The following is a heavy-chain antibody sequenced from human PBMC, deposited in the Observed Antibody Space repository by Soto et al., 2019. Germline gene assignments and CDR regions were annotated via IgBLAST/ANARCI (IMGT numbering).Heavy chain of an antibody. V-gene: IGHV1-18*01. CDR3: ARDLGQQLFDY. D-gene: IGHD6-13*01. J-gene: IGHJ4*02. CDR2: ISAYNGNK. CDR1: GYTFTSYA. Sequence: ASVKVSCKASGYTFTSYAMHWVRQAPGQRLEWMGWISAYNGNKKYAQKLQGRFTMTTDTSTSTAYMELRSLRSDDTAVYYCARDLGQQLFDYWGQGTLVTVSS.